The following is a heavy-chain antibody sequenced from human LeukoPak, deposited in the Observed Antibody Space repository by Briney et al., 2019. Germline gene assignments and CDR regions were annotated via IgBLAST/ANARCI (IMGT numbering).Heavy chain of an antibody. V-gene: IGHV3-74*01. CDR1: GFTFSSYW. J-gene: IGHJ4*02. CDR2: INSDGSTT. D-gene: IGHD4-17*01. Sequence: PGGSLRLSCAASGFTFSSYWMHWVRQAPGKGLVWVSRINSDGSTTSYADSVKGRFTISRDNAKNSLYLQMNSLRNEDTAVYYCARDSDGDPSFEYWGQGSLVTVSS. CDR3: ARDSDGDPSFEY.